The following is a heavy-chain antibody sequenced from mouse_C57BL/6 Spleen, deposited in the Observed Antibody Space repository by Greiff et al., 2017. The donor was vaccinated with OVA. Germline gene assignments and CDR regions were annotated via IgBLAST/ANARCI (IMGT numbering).Heavy chain of an antibody. CDR1: GFSLTSYG. Sequence: QVQLKESGPGLVQPSQSLSITCTVSGFSLTSYGVHWVRQSPGKGLEWLGVIWSGGSTDYNAAFISRLSISKDNSKSQVFFKMNSLQADDTAIYYCARPLYGSSYAAMDYWGQGTSVTVSS. CDR2: IWSGGST. D-gene: IGHD1-1*01. CDR3: ARPLYGSSYAAMDY. J-gene: IGHJ4*01. V-gene: IGHV2-2*01.